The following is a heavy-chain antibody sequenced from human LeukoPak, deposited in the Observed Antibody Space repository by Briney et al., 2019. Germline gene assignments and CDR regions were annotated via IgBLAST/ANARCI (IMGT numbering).Heavy chain of an antibody. CDR1: GYTFTSYG. Sequence: ASVKVSCKASGYTFTSYGISWVRQAPGQGLEWMGWISAYNGNTNYAQKLQGRVTMTTDKSTSTAYMELRSLRSDDTAVYYCATRGGVAVAGRSAFDIWGQGTMVTVSS. CDR2: ISAYNGNT. V-gene: IGHV1-18*01. J-gene: IGHJ3*02. CDR3: ATRGGVAVAGRSAFDI. D-gene: IGHD6-19*01.